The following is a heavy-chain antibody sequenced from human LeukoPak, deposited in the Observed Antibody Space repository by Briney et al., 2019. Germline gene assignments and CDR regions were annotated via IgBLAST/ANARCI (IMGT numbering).Heavy chain of an antibody. CDR2: IKQDESQK. V-gene: IGHV3-7*01. D-gene: IGHD1-26*01. CDR1: GFTFSSFW. CDR3: ARDNVLGSY. J-gene: IGHJ4*02. Sequence: GGSLRLSCAASGFTFSSFWMTCLRQSPGKGLEGVANIKQDESQKYYVDSVKGRSTITRDNAKNSLYLQMTSLRAEDTAIYYCARDNVLGSYWGQGALVIVSS.